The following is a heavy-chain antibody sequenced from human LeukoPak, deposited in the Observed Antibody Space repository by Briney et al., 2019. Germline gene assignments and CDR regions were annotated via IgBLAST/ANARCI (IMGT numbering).Heavy chain of an antibody. CDR2: IYSGGST. Sequence: PGGSLRLSRAASGFTVSSNYMSWVRQAPGKGLEWVSVIYSGGSTYYADSVKGRLTISRDNSKNTLYLQMNSLRAEDTAVYYCAREVTGTGDYFDYWGQGTLVTVSS. D-gene: IGHD1-1*01. CDR1: GFTVSSNY. V-gene: IGHV3-53*01. J-gene: IGHJ4*02. CDR3: AREVTGTGDYFDY.